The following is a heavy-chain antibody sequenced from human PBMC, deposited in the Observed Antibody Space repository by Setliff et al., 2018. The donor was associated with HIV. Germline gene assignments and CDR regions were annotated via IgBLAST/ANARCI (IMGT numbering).Heavy chain of an antibody. Sequence: SETLSLTCTVSGASVSSGHYYWSWIRQPAGKELEWLGRIYTSGRTNYNPSFEGRVTISADTSKNQFSLKLNYVTAADTAVYYCARLIDVRIFDYWGQGTLVTVSS. CDR2: IYTSGRT. V-gene: IGHV4-61*02. CDR3: ARLIDVRIFDY. J-gene: IGHJ4*02. CDR1: GASVSSGHYY.